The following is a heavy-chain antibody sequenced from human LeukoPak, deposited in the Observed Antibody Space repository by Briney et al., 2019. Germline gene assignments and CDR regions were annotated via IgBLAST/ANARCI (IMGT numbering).Heavy chain of an antibody. J-gene: IGHJ4*02. D-gene: IGHD3-10*01. V-gene: IGHV4-39*01. CDR2: IYYSGST. Sequence: PSETLSLTCTVSVGSISSSRYYWGWIRQPPGKGLEWIGSIYYSGSTYYNPSLKSRVTISVDTSKNQFSLKLSSVTAADTAVYYCARRGETDYWGQGTLVTVSS. CDR1: VGSISSSRYY. CDR3: ARRGETDY.